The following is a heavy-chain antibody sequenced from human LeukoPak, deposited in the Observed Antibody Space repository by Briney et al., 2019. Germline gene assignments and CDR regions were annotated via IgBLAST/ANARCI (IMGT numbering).Heavy chain of an antibody. Sequence: SETLSLTCTVSGGSISSYYWSWIRQPPGKGLEWIGYIYYSGSTYYNPSLKSRVTISVDTSKNQFSLKLSSVTAADTAVYYCARDRAVGLRAFDIWGQGTMVTVSS. D-gene: IGHD3-10*01. CDR2: IYYSGST. CDR3: ARDRAVGLRAFDI. J-gene: IGHJ3*02. V-gene: IGHV4-30-4*01. CDR1: GGSISSYY.